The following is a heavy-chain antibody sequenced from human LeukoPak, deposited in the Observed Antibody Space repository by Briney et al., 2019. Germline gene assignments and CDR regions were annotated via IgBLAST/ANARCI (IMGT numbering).Heavy chain of an antibody. V-gene: IGHV1-2*02. CDR2: INPNSGGT. J-gene: IGHJ4*03. D-gene: IGHD1-26*01. CDR1: GYTFTGYY. Sequence: ASVKVSCKASGYTFTGYYMHWVRQAPGQGLEWMGWINPNSGGTNYAQKFQGRVTMTRDTSISTAYMELSRLRSDDTAVYYCARVRWELPRLFDYWGQGTTVTVSS. CDR3: ARVRWELPRLFDY.